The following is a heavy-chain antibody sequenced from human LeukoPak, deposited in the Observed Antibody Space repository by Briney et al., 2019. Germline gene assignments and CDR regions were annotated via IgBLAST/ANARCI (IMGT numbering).Heavy chain of an antibody. V-gene: IGHV3-21*01. Sequence: PGGSLRLSCAASGFTVSSNYMSWVRQAPGKGLEWVSSISSSSSYIYYADSVKGRFTISRDNAKNSLYLQMNSLRAEDTAVYYCARSLGGAWGQGTLVTVSS. CDR2: ISSSSSYI. CDR3: ARSLGGA. J-gene: IGHJ5*02. CDR1: GFTVSSNY. D-gene: IGHD3-10*01.